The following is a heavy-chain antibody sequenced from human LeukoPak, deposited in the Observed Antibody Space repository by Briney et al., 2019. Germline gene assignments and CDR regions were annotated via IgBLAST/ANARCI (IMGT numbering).Heavy chain of an antibody. V-gene: IGHV3-9*01. CDR3: AKGGDYDSSGYYPTSYYGMDV. CDR2: ISWNSGSI. CDR1: GFTFDDYA. D-gene: IGHD3-22*01. Sequence: RTGRSLRLSCAASGFTFDDYAMHWVRQAPGKGLEWVSGISWNSGSIGYADSVKGRFTISRDNAKNSLYLQMNSLRAEDTALYYCAKGGDYDSSGYYPTSYYGMDVWGQGTTVTVSS. J-gene: IGHJ6*02.